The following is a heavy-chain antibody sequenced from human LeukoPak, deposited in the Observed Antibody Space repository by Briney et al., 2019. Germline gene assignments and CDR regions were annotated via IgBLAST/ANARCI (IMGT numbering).Heavy chain of an antibody. V-gene: IGHV3-9*01. CDR3: AKDRKIAVAAYYFDY. Sequence: GGSRRLSCAASGFTFDDYAMHWARQAPGKGLEWVSGISWNSGSIGYADSVKGRFTISRDNAKNSLYLQMNSLRAEDTALYYCAKDRKIAVAAYYFDYWGQGTLVTVSS. CDR1: GFTFDDYA. CDR2: ISWNSGSI. J-gene: IGHJ4*02. D-gene: IGHD6-19*01.